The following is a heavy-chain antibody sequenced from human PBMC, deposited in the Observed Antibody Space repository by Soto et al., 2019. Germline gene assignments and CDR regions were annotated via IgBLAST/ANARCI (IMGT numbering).Heavy chain of an antibody. CDR2: ISGSGDST. V-gene: IGHV3-23*01. D-gene: IGHD2-15*01. Sequence: EVQLLESGGGLVQPGGSLRLSCAVSGFTFSNYAMSWVRQAPGKGLEWVSGISGSGDSTNYGDSVKGRFTISRDNAKNTLYLQMNSLRAEDTAVYYCARRLYGSSSTCYGVDYWGQGTLVTVSS. CDR3: ARRLYGSSSTCYGVDY. CDR1: GFTFSNYA. J-gene: IGHJ4*02.